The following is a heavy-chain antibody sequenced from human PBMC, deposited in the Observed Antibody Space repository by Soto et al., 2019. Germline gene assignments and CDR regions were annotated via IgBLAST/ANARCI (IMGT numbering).Heavy chain of an antibody. J-gene: IGHJ6*02. CDR3: ARDGRGELLGYGMDV. D-gene: IGHD1-26*01. V-gene: IGHV3-33*01. Sequence: GGSLRLSCAASGFTFSSYGMHWVRQAPGKGLEWVAVIWYDGSNKYYADSVKGRFTISRDNSKNTLYLQMNSLRAEDTAVYYCARDGRGELLGYGMDVWGQGTTVTVSS. CDR1: GFTFSSYG. CDR2: IWYDGSNK.